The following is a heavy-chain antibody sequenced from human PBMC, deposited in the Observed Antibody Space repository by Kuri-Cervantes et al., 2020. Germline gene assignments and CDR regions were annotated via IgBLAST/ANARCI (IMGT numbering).Heavy chain of an antibody. CDR1: GYTFTSYG. CDR3: ARVRHSSSSAFDI. V-gene: IGHV1-18*01. D-gene: IGHD6-6*01. CDR2: ISAYNGNT. Sequence: ASVKVSCKASGYTFTSYGISWVRQAPGQGLEWMGWISAYNGNTNYAQKFQGWVTMTRDTSISTAYMELSRLRSDDTAVYYCARVRHSSSSAFDIWGQGTMVTVSS. J-gene: IGHJ3*02.